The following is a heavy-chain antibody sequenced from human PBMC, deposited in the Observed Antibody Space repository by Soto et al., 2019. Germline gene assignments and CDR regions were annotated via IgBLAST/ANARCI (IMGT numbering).Heavy chain of an antibody. V-gene: IGHV3-21*06. J-gene: IGHJ4*02. CDR2: ISSTTNYI. Sequence: LRLACAASGFTFTMYSMNWVRQAPGKGLEWVSSISSTTNYIYYGDSMKGRFTISRDNAKNSLYLEMNSLRAEDTAVYYCARESEDLTSNFDYWGKGTLVTVSS. CDR1: GFTFTMYS. CDR3: ARESEDLTSNFDY.